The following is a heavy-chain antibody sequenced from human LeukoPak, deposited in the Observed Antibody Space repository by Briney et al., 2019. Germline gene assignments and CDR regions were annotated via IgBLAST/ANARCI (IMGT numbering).Heavy chain of an antibody. CDR3: ARSPRYCSGGSCYSPFEDY. CDR1: GGSFSGYY. CDR2: IYYSGST. V-gene: IGHV4-59*01. D-gene: IGHD2-15*01. Sequence: SETLSLTCAVYGGSFSGYYWSWIRQPPGKGLEWIGYIYYSGSTNYNPSLKSRVTISVDTSKNQFSLKLSSVTAADTAVYYCARSPRYCSGGSCYSPFEDYWGQGTLVTVSS. J-gene: IGHJ4*02.